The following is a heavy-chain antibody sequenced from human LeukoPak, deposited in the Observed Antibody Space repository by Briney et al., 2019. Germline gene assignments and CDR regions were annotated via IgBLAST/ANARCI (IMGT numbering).Heavy chain of an antibody. Sequence: GASVKVSCKASDYTFTSYGISWVRQAPGQGLEWMGWISAYNGNTNYAQKLQGRVTMTTDTSTSTAYMELRSLRSDDTAVYYCARLTGPTPIYYYYMDVWGKGTTVTVSS. CDR3: ARLTGPTPIYYYYMDV. V-gene: IGHV1-18*01. CDR1: DYTFTSYG. J-gene: IGHJ6*03. CDR2: ISAYNGNT.